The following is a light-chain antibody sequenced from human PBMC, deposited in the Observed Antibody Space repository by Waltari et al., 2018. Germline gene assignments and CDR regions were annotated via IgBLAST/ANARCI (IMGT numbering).Light chain of an antibody. J-gene: IGKJ5*01. CDR3: QQYQTYPLT. CDR2: QAS. Sequence: DIQMTQSPSTLSASVGDRVTITCRASRSFDTWLAWYQQKAGKAPKLLIYQASILESGVPSRFSGSEYGTEFTLTISGLQPDDFATYYCQQYQTYPLTFGQGTRLEIK. CDR1: RSFDTW. V-gene: IGKV1-5*03.